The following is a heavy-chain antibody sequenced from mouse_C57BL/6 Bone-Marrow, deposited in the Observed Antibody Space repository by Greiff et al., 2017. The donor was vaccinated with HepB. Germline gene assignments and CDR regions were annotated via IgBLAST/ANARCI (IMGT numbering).Heavy chain of an antibody. V-gene: IGHV5-16*01. CDR2: INYDGSST. D-gene: IGHD2-3*01. CDR1: GFTFSDYY. J-gene: IGHJ2*01. CDR3: ARYDGYYFDY. Sequence: EVKLVESEGGLVQPGSSMKLSCTASGFTFSDYYMAWVRQVPEKGLEWVANINYDGSSTYYLDSLKSRFIISRDNAKNILYLQMSSLKSEDTATYYCARYDGYYFDYWGQGTTLTVSS.